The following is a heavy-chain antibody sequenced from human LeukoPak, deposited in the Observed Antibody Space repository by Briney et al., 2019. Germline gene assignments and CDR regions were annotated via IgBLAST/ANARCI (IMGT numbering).Heavy chain of an antibody. CDR3: ARQVWFGESHFDY. CDR2: IIPIFGTA. D-gene: IGHD3-10*01. CDR1: GGTFSSYA. V-gene: IGHV1-69*06. J-gene: IGHJ4*02. Sequence: ASVKVSCKASGGTFSSYAISWVRQAPGQGLEWMGGIIPIFGTANYAQKFQGRVTITADKSTSTAYMELSSLRSEDTAVYYCARQVWFGESHFDYWGQGTLATVSS.